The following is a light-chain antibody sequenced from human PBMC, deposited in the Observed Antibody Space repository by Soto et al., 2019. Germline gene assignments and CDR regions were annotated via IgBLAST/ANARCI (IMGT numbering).Light chain of an antibody. V-gene: IGKV1-5*01. CDR3: QQYNSYSV. CDR1: QSISSW. J-gene: IGKJ5*01. CDR2: DAS. Sequence: IQMTQSPYTLSSAVGDRVTITCRASQSISSWLAWYQQKPGKAPKLLIYDASSLESGVPSRFSGSGSGTEFTLTISSLQPDDFATYYCQQYNSYSVFGQGTRLE.